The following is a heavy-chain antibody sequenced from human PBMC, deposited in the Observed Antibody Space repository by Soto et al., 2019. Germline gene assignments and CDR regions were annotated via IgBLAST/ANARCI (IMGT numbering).Heavy chain of an antibody. J-gene: IGHJ4*02. V-gene: IGHV4-59*08. CDR3: ARLGYYGSGSFLADY. D-gene: IGHD3-10*01. CDR2: MYYSGST. CDR1: GDSIGSYY. Sequence: SETLSLTCTVSGDSIGSYYWSWIRQPPGKGLESIGCMYYSGSTNYNPSLKSRVTISVDTSKNQFSLKLSSVTAADTAVYYCARLGYYGSGSFLADYWGQGTLVTVSS.